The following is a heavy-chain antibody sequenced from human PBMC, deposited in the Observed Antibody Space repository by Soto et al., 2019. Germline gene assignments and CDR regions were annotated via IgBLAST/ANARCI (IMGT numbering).Heavy chain of an antibody. Sequence: QLELVQSGAEVMEPGSSVKLSCKTSGGSLRNSGINWVRQAPGQGLEWVGGIIPIIGTPNYLQRLQTRVTITADESTNTAFLELGSLRFDDTAIYYCARERDGSGSLSYYFDQWGQGTLVTVSS. CDR2: IIPIIGTP. CDR3: ARERDGSGSLSYYFDQ. CDR1: GGSLRNSG. D-gene: IGHD3-10*01. J-gene: IGHJ4*02. V-gene: IGHV1-69*01.